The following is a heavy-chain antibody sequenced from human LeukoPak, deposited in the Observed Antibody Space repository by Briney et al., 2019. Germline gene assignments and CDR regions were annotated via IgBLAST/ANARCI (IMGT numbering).Heavy chain of an antibody. J-gene: IGHJ4*02. CDR2: ISGSGGST. V-gene: IGHV3-23*01. CDR3: AKDFYDFWSGFDY. CDR1: GFTFNSDA. D-gene: IGHD3-3*01. Sequence: GGSLRLSCTASGFTFNSDAVNWVPQAPGKGLEWVATISGSGGSTYYTDSVKGRFTISRDNFKNMVFLQMNSLKAEDTAIYYCAKDFYDFWSGFDYWGQGTLVTVSS.